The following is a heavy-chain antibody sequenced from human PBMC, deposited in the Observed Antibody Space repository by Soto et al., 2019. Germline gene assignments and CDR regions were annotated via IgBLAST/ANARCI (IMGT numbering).Heavy chain of an antibody. CDR1: GFTVSSNY. Sequence: EVQVVETGGGLIQPGGSLRLSCAVSGFTVSSNYMSWVRQPPGKGQEWVSDIYSGGSTYYADSVKGRFTISRDNSKNTLYLQMNSLRAEDTAVYYCARERDGHNPNWFDLWGQGTLVTVSS. D-gene: IGHD2-8*01. CDR3: ARERDGHNPNWFDL. CDR2: IYSGGST. J-gene: IGHJ5*02. V-gene: IGHV3-53*02.